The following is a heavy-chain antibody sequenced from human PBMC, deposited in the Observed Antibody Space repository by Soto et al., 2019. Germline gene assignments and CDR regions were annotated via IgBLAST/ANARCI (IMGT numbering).Heavy chain of an antibody. Sequence: GGSLGIGCAASGVCCARDGMNWVRQGPGKGLEWVSFIHSSSSTIYYADSVKGRFTISRDNAKNSLYLQMNSLRDEDTAVYYCARDSGYPYGFDFWGQGA. CDR2: IHSSSSTI. V-gene: IGHV3-48*02. CDR3: ARDSGYPYGFDF. CDR1: GVCCARDG. D-gene: IGHD5-18*01. J-gene: IGHJ4*02.